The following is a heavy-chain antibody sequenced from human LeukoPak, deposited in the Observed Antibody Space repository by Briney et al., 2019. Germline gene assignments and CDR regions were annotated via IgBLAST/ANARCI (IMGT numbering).Heavy chain of an antibody. J-gene: IGHJ3*02. CDR2: ISSSSYI. Sequence: GGSLRLSCAASGFTFSSYSMNWVRQAPGKGLEWVSSISSSSYIYYADSVKGRFTISRDNAKNSLYLQMNSLRAEDTAVYYCARVVGRNDAFDIWGQGTMVTVSS. CDR1: GFTFSSYS. V-gene: IGHV3-21*01. CDR3: ARVVGRNDAFDI. D-gene: IGHD2-15*01.